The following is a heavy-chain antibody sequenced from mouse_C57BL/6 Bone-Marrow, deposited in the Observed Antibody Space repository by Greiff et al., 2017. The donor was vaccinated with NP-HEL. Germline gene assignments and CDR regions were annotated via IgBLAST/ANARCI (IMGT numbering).Heavy chain of an antibody. CDR3: ARGVITTVAGYWYFDV. CDR1: GYTFTSYD. V-gene: IGHV1-85*01. D-gene: IGHD1-1*01. Sequence: VQLQQSGPELVKPGASVKLSCKASGYTFTSYDINWVKQRPGQGLEWIGWIYPRDGSTKYNEKLKGKATLTVDTSSSTAYMELHSLTSEDSAVYFCARGVITTVAGYWYFDVWGTVTTVTVSS. CDR2: IYPRDGST. J-gene: IGHJ1*03.